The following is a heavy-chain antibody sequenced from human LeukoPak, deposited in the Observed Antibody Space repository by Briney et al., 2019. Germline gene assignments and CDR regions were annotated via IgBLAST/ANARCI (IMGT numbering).Heavy chain of an antibody. J-gene: IGHJ6*03. CDR1: GYTFTGYY. CDR3: ARMGYGTYYYYYYMDV. Sequence: ASVKVSCKASGYTFTGYYMHWVRQAPGQGLEWMGWINTNTGNPTYAQGFTGRFVFSLDTSVSTAYLQISSLKAEDTAVYYCARMGYGTYYYYYYMDVWGKGTTVTVSS. V-gene: IGHV7-4-1*02. CDR2: INTNTGNP. D-gene: IGHD5-18*01.